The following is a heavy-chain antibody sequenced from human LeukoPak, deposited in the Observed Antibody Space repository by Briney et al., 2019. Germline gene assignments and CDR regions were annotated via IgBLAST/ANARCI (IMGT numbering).Heavy chain of an antibody. CDR3: AKDRTMASYGYSPGDY. D-gene: IGHD5-18*01. J-gene: IGHJ4*02. CDR2: ISGSGSST. CDR1: GLTFSSYA. V-gene: IGHV3-23*01. Sequence: PGGSLRLSCAASGLTFSSYAMTWVRQAPGKGLEWVSAISGSGSSTYYADSVKGRFTISRDNSKNTLYLQMNSLRAEDTAVYYCAKDRTMASYGYSPGDYWGQGTLVTVSS.